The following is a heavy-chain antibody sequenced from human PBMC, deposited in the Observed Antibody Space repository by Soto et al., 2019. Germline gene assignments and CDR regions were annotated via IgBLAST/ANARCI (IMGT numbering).Heavy chain of an antibody. CDR3: ARGTAMVTLTRFDY. Sequence: ASVKVSCKASGYTFTSYGISCVRQAPGQGLEWMGWISAYNGNTNYAQKLQGRVTMTTDTSTSTAYMELRSLRSDDTAVYYCARGTAMVTLTRFDYWGQGTLVTVSS. V-gene: IGHV1-18*04. CDR1: GYTFTSYG. CDR2: ISAYNGNT. J-gene: IGHJ4*02. D-gene: IGHD5-18*01.